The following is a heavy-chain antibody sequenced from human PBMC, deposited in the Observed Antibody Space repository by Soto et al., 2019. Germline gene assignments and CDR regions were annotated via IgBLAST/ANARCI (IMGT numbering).Heavy chain of an antibody. CDR1: GGSISSYY. CDR3: ASLFDYGDSYFDY. Sequence: SETLSLTCTVSGGSISSYYWSWIRQPPGKGLEWIGYIYHSGSTYYNPSLKSRVTISVDRSKNQFSLKLSSVTAADTAVYYCASLFDYGDSYFDYWGQGTLVTVSS. V-gene: IGHV4-59*12. D-gene: IGHD4-17*01. J-gene: IGHJ4*02. CDR2: IYHSGST.